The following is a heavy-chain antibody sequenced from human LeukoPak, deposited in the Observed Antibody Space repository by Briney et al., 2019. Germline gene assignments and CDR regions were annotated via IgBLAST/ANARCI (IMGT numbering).Heavy chain of an antibody. CDR1: GGSFSGYY. Sequence: PSETLSLTCAVYGGSFSGYYWSWIRQPPGKGLEWIGEINHSGSTNYNPSLKSRVTISVDTSKNQFSLKLSSVTAADTAVYYCARAHYFYYDPSYYFDYWGRGTLVTVSS. CDR2: INHSGST. D-gene: IGHD3-3*01. J-gene: IGHJ4*02. V-gene: IGHV4-34*01. CDR3: ARAHYFYYDPSYYFDY.